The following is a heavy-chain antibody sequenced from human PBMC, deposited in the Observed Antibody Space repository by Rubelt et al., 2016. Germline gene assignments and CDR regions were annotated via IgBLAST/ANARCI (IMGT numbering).Heavy chain of an antibody. CDR2: INLNNGGT. CDR3: ARDQVGGSSSIFHD. J-gene: IGHJ4*02. CDR1: GYTLTGYF. D-gene: IGHD6-6*01. V-gene: IGHV1-2*02. Sequence: QVQLVQSGAEVKKPGASVRVSCEASGYTLTGYFIHWVRQAPGQGLEWMGWINLNNGGTNYAQKFQGRVTMTRDTSISTAYMEWTRLISDDTAVYYCARDQVGGSSSIFHDWGQGTLVTVSS.